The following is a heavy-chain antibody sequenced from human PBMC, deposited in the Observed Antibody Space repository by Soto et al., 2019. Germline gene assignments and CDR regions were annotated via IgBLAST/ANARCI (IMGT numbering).Heavy chain of an antibody. J-gene: IGHJ4*02. CDR2: IYYSGNT. CDR3: ARVKSYNWNYNYFNY. D-gene: IGHD1-7*01. V-gene: IGHV4-31*03. Sequence: VQLQESGPGLVKPSQTLSLTCTVSGGSISSGGYYWSWIRQHTGKGLVWIGYIYYSGNTYYNPSLKSRVTISVDTSKNQFSLKLSSVTAADTAVYYCARVKSYNWNYNYFNYWGQGTLVTVSS. CDR1: GGSISSGGYY.